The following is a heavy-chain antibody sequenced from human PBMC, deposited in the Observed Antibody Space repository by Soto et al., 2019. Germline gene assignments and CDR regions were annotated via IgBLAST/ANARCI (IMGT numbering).Heavy chain of an antibody. V-gene: IGHV1-69*01. CDR1: GGTFSSYA. Sequence: QVQLVQSGAEVKKPGFSVKVSCKASGGTFSSYAISWVRQAPGQGLEWMGGIIPIFGTANYAQKFQGRVTITADESTSTAYMELSSLRSEDTAMYYCARARVVPAATGMVDYYYYGMDVWGQGTTVTVSS. CDR3: ARARVVPAATGMVDYYYYGMDV. CDR2: IIPIFGTA. J-gene: IGHJ6*02. D-gene: IGHD2-2*01.